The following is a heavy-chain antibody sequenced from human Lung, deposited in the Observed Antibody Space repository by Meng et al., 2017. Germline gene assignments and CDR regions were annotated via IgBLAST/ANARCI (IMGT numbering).Heavy chain of an antibody. D-gene: IGHD1-7*01. Sequence: QVPLVDFGGGVKSPGAPVKVSCRASGYTFTAADVHWLRQATGQGLELMGRIIPSSGDANSAQKFLGRVTLTWDTSISTAYMELSSLRSDGTAIYYCERDGGNYDFDYWGQGTLVTVSS. J-gene: IGHJ4*02. CDR1: GYTFTAAD. CDR2: IIPSSGDA. V-gene: IGHV1-2*06. CDR3: ERDGGNYDFDY.